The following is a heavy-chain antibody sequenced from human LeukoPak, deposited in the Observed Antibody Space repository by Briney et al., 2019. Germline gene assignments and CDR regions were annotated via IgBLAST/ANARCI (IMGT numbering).Heavy chain of an antibody. Sequence: SETLSLTYTVSEGSISSNSYYWGWIRQPPGKGLEWIGSIYHSGSTYYNPSLKSRVTISVDTSKNQFSLKLSSVTAADTAVYYCASLAVAGVFDYWGQGTLVTVSS. CDR2: IYHSGST. CDR3: ASLAVAGVFDY. J-gene: IGHJ4*02. V-gene: IGHV4-39*07. CDR1: EGSISSNSYY. D-gene: IGHD6-19*01.